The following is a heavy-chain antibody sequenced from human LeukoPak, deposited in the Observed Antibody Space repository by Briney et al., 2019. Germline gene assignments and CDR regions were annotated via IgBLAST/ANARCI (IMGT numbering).Heavy chain of an antibody. CDR3: AKDPSLRAKYYYGSGSYSAGDY. J-gene: IGHJ4*02. V-gene: IGHV3-23*01. D-gene: IGHD3-10*01. CDR2: ISGSGGST. CDR1: GFTFSSFG. Sequence: GGSLRLSCAASGFTFSSFGMHWVRQAPGKGLEWVSAISGSGGSTYYADSVKGRFTISRDNSKNTLYLQMNSLRAEDTAVYYCAKDPSLRAKYYYGSGSYSAGDYWGQGTLVTVSS.